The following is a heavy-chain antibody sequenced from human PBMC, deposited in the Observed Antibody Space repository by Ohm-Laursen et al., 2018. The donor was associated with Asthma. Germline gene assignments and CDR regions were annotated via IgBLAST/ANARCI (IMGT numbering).Heavy chain of an antibody. D-gene: IGHD2-15*01. CDR2: IYHSGNT. V-gene: IGHV4-59*07. CDR3: ARTTFDCSGGSCYSNWFDP. J-gene: IGHJ5*02. CDR1: GTSISSYY. Sequence: SDTLSLTCTVSGTSISSYYWSWIRQPPGKGLEWIGNIYHSGNTNHNPSLKSGITISLDTSKNQFSLKLSSVTAADTAVYYCARTTFDCSGGSCYSNWFDPWGQGTLVTVSS.